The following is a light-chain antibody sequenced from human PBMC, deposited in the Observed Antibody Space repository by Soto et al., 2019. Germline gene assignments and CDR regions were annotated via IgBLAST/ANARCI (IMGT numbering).Light chain of an antibody. J-gene: IGKJ2*01. V-gene: IGKV3-15*01. CDR1: QSISSH. Sequence: EIVMTQSPATLSVSPGESATLSCRASQSISSHLAWYQQKPGQAPRLLIYGPSIRATDIPARFSGSGSGTVFTLTSSSLQSEDFAIYDSQQYDNWRYTFGQGTKVDIK. CDR3: QQYDNWRYT. CDR2: GPS.